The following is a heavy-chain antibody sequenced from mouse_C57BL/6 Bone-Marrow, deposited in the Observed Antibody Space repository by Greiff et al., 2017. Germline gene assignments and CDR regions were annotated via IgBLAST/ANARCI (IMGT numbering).Heavy chain of an antibody. CDR2: IYPGSGST. CDR3: ARRDYDY. Sequence: QVQLKQPGAELVKPGASVKMSCKASGYTFTSYWITWVKQRPGQGLEWIGDIYPGSGSTNYNEKFKSKATLTVETSSSTTYMQLSSLTSEDSAVYYSARRDYDYWSQGTTLTVSS. D-gene: IGHD2-4*01. CDR1: GYTFTSYW. V-gene: IGHV1-55*01. J-gene: IGHJ2*01.